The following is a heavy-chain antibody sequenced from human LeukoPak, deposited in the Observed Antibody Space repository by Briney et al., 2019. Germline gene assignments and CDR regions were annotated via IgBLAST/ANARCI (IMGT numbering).Heavy chain of an antibody. J-gene: IGHJ5*01. Sequence: SETLSLTCTVSGDSISSYFWSWIRQPPGKGLEWIGYISDSGNTDSNPSLKSRVNISVGTSKNEFTLRLSSVTAADTAVYYCARGSGPQSHLNWFDSWGQGALVIVSS. CDR1: GDSISSYF. D-gene: IGHD2-8*02. CDR2: ISDSGNT. V-gene: IGHV4-59*01. CDR3: ARGSGPQSHLNWFDS.